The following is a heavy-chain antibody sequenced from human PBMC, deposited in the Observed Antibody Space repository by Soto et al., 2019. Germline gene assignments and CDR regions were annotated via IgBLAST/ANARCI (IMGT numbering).Heavy chain of an antibody. CDR2: IKGDGSET. Sequence: GGSLRLSWAASGFTFSSYWMHWVRQAPGKGLVWVSRIKGDGSETNYADSVKGRFTISRDNSKNTLYLQMNSLRAEDTAVYHCARDPSWEMRGYYGFDVWGQGTSVTVSS. J-gene: IGHJ6*02. D-gene: IGHD1-26*01. CDR3: ARDPSWEMRGYYGFDV. CDR1: GFTFSSYW. V-gene: IGHV3-74*01.